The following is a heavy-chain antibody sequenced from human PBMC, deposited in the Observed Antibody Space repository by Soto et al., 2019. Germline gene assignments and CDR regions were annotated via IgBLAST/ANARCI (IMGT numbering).Heavy chain of an antibody. V-gene: IGHV4-39*01. D-gene: IGHD5-12*01. J-gene: IGHJ4*02. CDR1: GGSISSSSYY. Sequence: QLQLQESGPGLVKPSETLSLTCTVSGGSISSSSYYWGWIRQPPGKGLEWIGSIYDSGSTYYNPSLKSRVAISGDASKDQCSLKLSSVTAADTAVYYCARSEAVATAYWGQGTLVTVSS. CDR2: IYDSGST. CDR3: ARSEAVATAY.